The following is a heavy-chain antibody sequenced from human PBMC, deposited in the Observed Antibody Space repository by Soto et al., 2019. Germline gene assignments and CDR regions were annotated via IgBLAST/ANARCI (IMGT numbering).Heavy chain of an antibody. J-gene: IGHJ1*01. CDR1: GFTFSSYA. CDR3: ARGYSSGWRGYFQH. D-gene: IGHD6-19*01. V-gene: IGHV3-30-3*01. Sequence: QVQLVESGGGVVQPGRSLRLSCAASGFTFSSYAMHWVRQAPGKGLEWVAVISYDGSNKYYTDSVKGRFTISRDNSKNALYLRMNSLRAEDTAVYYCARGYSSGWRGYFQHWGQGTLVTVSS. CDR2: ISYDGSNK.